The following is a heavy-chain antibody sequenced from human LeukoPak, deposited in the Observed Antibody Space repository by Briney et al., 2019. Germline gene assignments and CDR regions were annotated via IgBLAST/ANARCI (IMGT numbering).Heavy chain of an antibody. V-gene: IGHV4-34*01. CDR2: INHSGST. Sequence: SETLSLTCAVYGGSFSGYYWSWIRQPPGKGLEWIGEINHSGSTNYNPSLKSRVTISVDTSKNQFSLKLSSVTDADTAVYYCARGMRLLWFGELSFDYWGQGTLVTVSS. D-gene: IGHD3-10*01. CDR1: GGSFSGYY. J-gene: IGHJ4*02. CDR3: ARGMRLLWFGELSFDY.